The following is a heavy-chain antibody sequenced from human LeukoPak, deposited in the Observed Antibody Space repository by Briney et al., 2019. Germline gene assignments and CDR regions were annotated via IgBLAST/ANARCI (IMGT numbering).Heavy chain of an antibody. Sequence: GGSLRLSCAASGFTFSSYSMNWVRQAPGKGLEWVSSISSSSSYIYYADSVKGRFTISRDNAKNSLYLQMNRLRAEDTAVYYCARDSSGGNDYWGQGTLVTVSS. CDR3: ARDSSGGNDY. D-gene: IGHD6-19*01. CDR1: GFTFSSYS. V-gene: IGHV3-21*01. J-gene: IGHJ4*02. CDR2: ISSSSSYI.